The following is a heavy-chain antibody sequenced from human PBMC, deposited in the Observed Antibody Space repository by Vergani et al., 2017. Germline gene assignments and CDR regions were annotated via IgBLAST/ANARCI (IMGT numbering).Heavy chain of an antibody. CDR2: IYTSGAT. CDR1: GGSFSTGCQS. CDR3: ARDCGEYDKDALDV. J-gene: IGHJ3*01. V-gene: IGHV4-61*02. Sequence: QVQLQESGPGLVKPSQTLSLTCTVSGGSFSTGCQSWTWLRQSAGKGLEWIGRIYTSGATNYNPSLRSRAIMSVVASKKQFSLKLTSVTAADTAVYYCARDCGEYDKDALDVWGQGTKVTVTS. D-gene: IGHD2-21*01.